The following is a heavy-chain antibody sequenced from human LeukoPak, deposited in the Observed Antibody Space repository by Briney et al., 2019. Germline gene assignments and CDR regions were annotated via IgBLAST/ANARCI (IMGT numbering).Heavy chain of an antibody. CDR2: IIPIFGTA. CDR3: AREMFSRRKPGYCSGGSCSNWFDP. Sequence: SVKVSCKASGGTFSSYTISWVRQAPGQGLEWMGRIIPIFGTANYAQKFQGRVTITTDESTSTAYMELSSLRSEDTAVYYCAREMFSRRKPGYCSGGSCSNWFDPWGQGTLVTVSS. J-gene: IGHJ5*02. V-gene: IGHV1-69*05. D-gene: IGHD2-15*01. CDR1: GGTFSSYT.